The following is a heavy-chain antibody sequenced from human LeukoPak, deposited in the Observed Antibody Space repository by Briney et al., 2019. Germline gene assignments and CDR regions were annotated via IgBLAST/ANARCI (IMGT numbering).Heavy chain of an antibody. Sequence: GGTLRLSCAASGFTFSSYGMSWVRQAPGKGLEGVSAISGSSGSTYYADSVKGRFTISRDNAKNMLYLQMNSLRVEDTAVYYCVREEAIHHDYFDFWGQGTLVTVSS. V-gene: IGHV3-23*01. D-gene: IGHD2-21*01. CDR2: ISGSSGST. CDR3: VREEAIHHDYFDF. J-gene: IGHJ4*02. CDR1: GFTFSSYG.